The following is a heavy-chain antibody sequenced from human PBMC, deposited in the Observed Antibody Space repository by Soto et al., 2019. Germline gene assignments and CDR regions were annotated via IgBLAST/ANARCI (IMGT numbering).Heavy chain of an antibody. Sequence: QVQLVQSGTEVKTPGSSVKVSCKASGGSFSKFAINWVRQAPGQGLEWMGGIIPTLGTTDYAHKFQGRVTITAEEATRTAYIELSGLRSEDTAVYYCARDDATHCGDDCYRYFYYGMDVWGQGTTVNVSS. CDR3: ARDDATHCGDDCYRYFYYGMDV. V-gene: IGHV1-69*01. CDR2: IIPTLGTT. CDR1: GGSFSKFA. D-gene: IGHD2-21*02. J-gene: IGHJ6*02.